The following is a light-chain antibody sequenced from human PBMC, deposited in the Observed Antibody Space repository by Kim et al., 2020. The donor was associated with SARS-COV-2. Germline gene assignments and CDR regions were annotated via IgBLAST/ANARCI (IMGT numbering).Light chain of an antibody. Sequence: SSPGESATRTCRASQSIDSYLAWYQQKPGQPPRLLIYDASKRATGIPARFSGSGSGTDFTLTISSLEPEDFAIYYCQQRRNWPITFGQGTRLEIK. CDR2: DAS. V-gene: IGKV3-11*01. J-gene: IGKJ5*01. CDR1: QSIDSY. CDR3: QQRRNWPIT.